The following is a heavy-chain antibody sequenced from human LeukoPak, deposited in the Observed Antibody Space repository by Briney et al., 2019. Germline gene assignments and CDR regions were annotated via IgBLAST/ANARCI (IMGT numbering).Heavy chain of an antibody. CDR3: ASHRYGARAADIAF. V-gene: IGHV4-39*01. Sequence: TETLSLTCTVSGGSISSSSYYWGWIRQPPGMGPEWIGTIYHSGKTYYNPSLKSRVTISVDTSKIQFSLKLSSVTAADTAVYFCASHRYGARAADIAFWGQGTLVTVSS. J-gene: IGHJ4*02. CDR1: GGSISSSSYY. D-gene: IGHD4-17*01. CDR2: IYHSGKT.